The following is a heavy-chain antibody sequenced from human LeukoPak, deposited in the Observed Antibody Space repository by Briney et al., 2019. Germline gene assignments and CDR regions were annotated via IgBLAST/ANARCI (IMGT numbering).Heavy chain of an antibody. CDR3: EQASDSSGYLSYYFDF. J-gene: IGHJ4*02. Sequence: GCSLRLSCAASGFXFSNHGMHWIRQAPGRGLEWVACISFVGRNKYYEDSLKGRFTITRGNSQDTLYLQINSLTAEDTAVYYCEQASDSSGYLSYYFDFWGQGNLVTVSS. CDR1: GFXFSNHG. CDR2: ISFVGRNK. D-gene: IGHD3-22*01. V-gene: IGHV3-30*03.